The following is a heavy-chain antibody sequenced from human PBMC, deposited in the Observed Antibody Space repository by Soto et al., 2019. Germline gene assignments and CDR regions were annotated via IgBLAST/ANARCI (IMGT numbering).Heavy chain of an antibody. CDR3: AKEPINVPDEYSLFDS. Sequence: GGSLRLSCAASGFTFRSYWMSWVRQAPGMGLEWVASIKQGGSEKYYVDSVKGRFTISRDNSKNTLYLQMNSLRAEDTAVYYCAKEPINVPDEYSLFDSRAQRTPVTVSS. J-gene: IGHJ5*01. D-gene: IGHD4-4*01. CDR2: IKQGGSEK. V-gene: IGHV3-7*03. CDR1: GFTFRSYW.